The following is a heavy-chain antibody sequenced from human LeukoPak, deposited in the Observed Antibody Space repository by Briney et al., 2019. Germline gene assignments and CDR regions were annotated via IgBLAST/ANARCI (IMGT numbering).Heavy chain of an antibody. CDR2: ISGSCGSP. J-gene: IGHJ4*02. V-gene: IGHV3-23*01. D-gene: IGHD2-2*01. CDR3: AKVVVVPAATTKTYYFDY. Sequence: GGSLRLSCAASGFTFSSYTMTWVRQAPGKGLEWVSTISGSCGSPYYADSVKGRFTISRDNSKNTLYLQMNSLRAQDTAVYYCAKVVVVPAATTKTYYFDYRGQGTLVTVSS. CDR1: GFTFSSYT.